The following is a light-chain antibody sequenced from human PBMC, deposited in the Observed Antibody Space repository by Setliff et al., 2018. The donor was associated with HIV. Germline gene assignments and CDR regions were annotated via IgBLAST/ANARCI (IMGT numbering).Light chain of an antibody. J-gene: IGLJ1*01. CDR3: SSYTGSTLYV. CDR1: SSDVGGYNY. V-gene: IGLV2-14*01. CDR2: EVR. Sequence: QSALTQPAPVSGSPGQSITISCTGTSSDVGGYNYVSWYQQYPGKAPKLMISEVRNRASGVSSRFSGSKSGNTASLTISGLQTEDEGDYYCSSYTGSTLYVFGTGTKVTVL.